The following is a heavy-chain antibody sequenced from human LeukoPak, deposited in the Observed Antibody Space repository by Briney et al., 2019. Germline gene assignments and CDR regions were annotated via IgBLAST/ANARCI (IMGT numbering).Heavy chain of an antibody. Sequence: SETLSLTCSVSGGSISSKNYYWAWIRQPPGKGLEWIGSVYFTGATNYSPPLQSRVTISGDTSKNQISLKLSSVTAADTAVYYCARSFHDAFDIWGQGTMVTVSS. J-gene: IGHJ3*02. V-gene: IGHV4-39*07. CDR3: ARSFHDAFDI. CDR1: GGSISSKNYY. CDR2: VYFTGAT.